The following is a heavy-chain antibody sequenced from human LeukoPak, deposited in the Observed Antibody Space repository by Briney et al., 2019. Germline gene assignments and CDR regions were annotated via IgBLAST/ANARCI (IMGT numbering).Heavy chain of an antibody. Sequence: SETLSLTCTVSGGSISSYYWSWIRQPPGKGLEWIGYIYYSGSTYYNPSLKSRVTISVDTSKNQFSLKLSSVTAADTAVYYCARQSLQQLVRWFDPWGQGTLVTVSS. CDR1: GGSISSYY. CDR3: ARQSLQQLVRWFDP. D-gene: IGHD6-13*01. V-gene: IGHV4-59*04. J-gene: IGHJ5*02. CDR2: IYYSGST.